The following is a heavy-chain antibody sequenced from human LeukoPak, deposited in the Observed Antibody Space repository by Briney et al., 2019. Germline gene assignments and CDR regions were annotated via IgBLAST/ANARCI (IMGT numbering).Heavy chain of an antibody. CDR1: GGSISSYY. Sequence: DPSETLSLTCTVSGGSISSYYWGWIRQPPGKGLEWIGSIYYSGSTYYNPSLKSRVTISVDTSKNQFSLKLSSVTAADTAVYYCARDEYCSGGSCYADAFDIWGQGTMVTVSS. CDR2: IYYSGST. J-gene: IGHJ3*02. CDR3: ARDEYCSGGSCYADAFDI. V-gene: IGHV4-39*07. D-gene: IGHD2-15*01.